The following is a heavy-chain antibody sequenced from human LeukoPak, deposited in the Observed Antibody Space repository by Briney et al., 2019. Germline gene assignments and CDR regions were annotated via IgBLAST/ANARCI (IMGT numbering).Heavy chain of an antibody. CDR3: ARESITMIVVVRGYYYYMDV. V-gene: IGHV3-7*01. Sequence: PGGSLRLSCAASGFTFSSYWMSWVRQAPGKGLEWVANIKQDGSEKYYVDSVRGVFTIARDNAKNSLYLQMNSLRAEDTAVYYCARESITMIVVVRGYYYYMDVWGKGTTVTVSS. J-gene: IGHJ6*03. CDR1: GFTFSSYW. CDR2: IKQDGSEK. D-gene: IGHD3-22*01.